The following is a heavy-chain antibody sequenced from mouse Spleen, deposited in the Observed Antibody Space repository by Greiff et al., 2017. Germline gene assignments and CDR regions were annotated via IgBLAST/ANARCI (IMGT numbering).Heavy chain of an antibody. CDR1: GFSLTSYG. CDR3: AQSYGNYWFAY. CDR2: IWSGGST. V-gene: IGHV2-2*01. Sequence: QVQLQQSGPGLVQPSQSLSITCTVSGFSLTSYGVHWVRQSPGKGLEWLGVIWSGGSTDYNAAFISRLSISKDNSKSQVFFKMNSLQADDTAIYYCAQSYGNYWFAYWGQGTLVTVSA. J-gene: IGHJ3*01. D-gene: IGHD2-10*02.